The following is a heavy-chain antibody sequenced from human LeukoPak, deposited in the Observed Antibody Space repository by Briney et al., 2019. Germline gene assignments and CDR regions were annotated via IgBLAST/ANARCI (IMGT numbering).Heavy chain of an antibody. CDR2: IIPIFGTA. CDR3: ASDGGCTNGVCYRLD. V-gene: IGHV1-69*05. Sequence: SVKVSCKASGGTFSSYAISWVRQAPGQGLEWMGGIIPIFGTANYAQKFQGRVTITTDESTSTAYMELSSLGSEDTAVYYCASDGGCTNGVCYRLDWGQGTLVTVSS. J-gene: IGHJ4*02. CDR1: GGTFSSYA. D-gene: IGHD2-8*01.